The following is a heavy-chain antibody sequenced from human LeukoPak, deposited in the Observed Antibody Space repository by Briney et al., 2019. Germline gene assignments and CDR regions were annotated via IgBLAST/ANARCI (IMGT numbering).Heavy chain of an antibody. J-gene: IGHJ4*02. CDR2: INPNSGGT. Sequence: ASVKVSCKASGYIFTGYYMHWVRQAPGQGLEWMGWINPNSGGTNYAQKFQGRVTTTRDTSISTAYMELSRLRSDDTAVYYCARVPEGYSYDYYFDYWGQGTLVTVSS. V-gene: IGHV1-2*02. CDR1: GYIFTGYY. CDR3: ARVPEGYSYDYYFDY. D-gene: IGHD5-18*01.